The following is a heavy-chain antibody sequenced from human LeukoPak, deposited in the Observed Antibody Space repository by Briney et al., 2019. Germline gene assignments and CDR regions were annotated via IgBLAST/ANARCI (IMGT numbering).Heavy chain of an antibody. J-gene: IGHJ4*02. Sequence: PGGSLRLSCAASGFTFSSYAMSWVRQAPGKGLECVSAISGSSGSTYYADSVKGRFTISRDNSKNTLYLQMNSLRAEDTAVYYCAKDYDILTGSEYWGQGTLVTVSS. D-gene: IGHD3-9*01. CDR2: ISGSSGST. V-gene: IGHV3-23*01. CDR3: AKDYDILTGSEY. CDR1: GFTFSSYA.